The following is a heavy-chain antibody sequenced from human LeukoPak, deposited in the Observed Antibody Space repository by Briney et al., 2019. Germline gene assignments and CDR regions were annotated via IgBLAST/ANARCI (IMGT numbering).Heavy chain of an antibody. CDR3: SRGNSYYSNSPIDY. D-gene: IGHD4-11*01. CDR2: IRSKTYGGTT. V-gene: IGHV3-49*04. CDR1: GFSFSDHA. J-gene: IGHJ4*02. Sequence: PGGSLRLSCTASGFSFSDHAMTWVRQAPGKGLEWVGFIRSKTYGGTTEYAASVRGRFTISRDDSKSIAYLQMNSLKTEDTAVYHCSRGNSYYSNSPIDYWGQGTLVTVSS.